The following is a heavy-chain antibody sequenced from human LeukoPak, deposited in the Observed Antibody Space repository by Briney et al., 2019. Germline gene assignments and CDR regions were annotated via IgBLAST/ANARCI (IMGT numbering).Heavy chain of an antibody. CDR2: ISTTGSTI. Sequence: GGSLSLSCAASGFIFSSHEMNWVRQAPGKGPEWVSYISTTGSTIHYTDSVKGRFTFSRDNAKNSLYLQMNSLRAEDTAVYYCARGSDGRGGTFYYYYGMDVWGQGTTVTVSS. V-gene: IGHV3-48*03. CDR1: GFIFSSHE. CDR3: ARGSDGRGGTFYYYYGMDV. D-gene: IGHD2/OR15-2a*01. J-gene: IGHJ6*02.